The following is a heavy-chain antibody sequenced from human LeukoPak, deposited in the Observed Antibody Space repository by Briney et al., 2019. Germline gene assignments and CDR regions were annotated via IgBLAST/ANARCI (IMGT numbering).Heavy chain of an antibody. Sequence: SETLSLTCAGYGGSFSGYYWSWIRQPPGKGLEWVGEINHSGSTNYNPSLKSRVTISVDTSKNQFSLKLSSVTAADTAVYYCARCAVGYYYYYYYMDVWGKGTTVTVSS. V-gene: IGHV4-34*01. CDR1: GGSFSGYY. D-gene: IGHD5-18*01. CDR2: INHSGST. CDR3: ARCAVGYYYYYYYMDV. J-gene: IGHJ6*03.